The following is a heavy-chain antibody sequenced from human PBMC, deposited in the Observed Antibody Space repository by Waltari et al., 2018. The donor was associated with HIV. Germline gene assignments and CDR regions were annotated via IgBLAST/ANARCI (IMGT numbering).Heavy chain of an antibody. CDR1: GGSISSGSYY. CDR2: IYPSGTT. J-gene: IGHJ1*01. V-gene: IGHV4-61*02. Sequence: QVQLQESGPGLVKPSQTLSLTCTVSGGSISSGSYYWSWIRQPAGKGLEWIGRIYPSGTTNYNPSLKSRVTISVDTSRNQFSLKLSSVTAADTAMYYCARHYSSGWPGAPAEYFQHWGQGTLVTVSS. D-gene: IGHD6-19*01. CDR3: ARHYSSGWPGAPAEYFQH.